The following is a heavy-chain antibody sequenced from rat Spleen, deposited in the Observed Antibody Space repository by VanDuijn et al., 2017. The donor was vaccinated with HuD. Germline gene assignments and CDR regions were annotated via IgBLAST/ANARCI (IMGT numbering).Heavy chain of an antibody. CDR2: ISTGGYT. V-gene: IGHV5-31*01. J-gene: IGHJ3*01. D-gene: IGHD1-3*01. CDR1: GITFNNYW. Sequence: EVQLVESGGGRVQPGRSLKLSCVASGITFNNYWMTWIRQAPGKGLEWVASISTGGYTYYPDSEKGRFTISRDNAKSTLYLQMNSLRSEDTATYYCTRGLHYGSPTFAYWGQGTLVTVSS. CDR3: TRGLHYGSPTFAY.